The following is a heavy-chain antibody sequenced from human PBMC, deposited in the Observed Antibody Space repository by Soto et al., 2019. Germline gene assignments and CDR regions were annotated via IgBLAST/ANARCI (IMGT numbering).Heavy chain of an antibody. CDR3: AKAPCSYCSSTSCYLGFDF. CDR2: IGGRSGST. J-gene: IGHJ4*02. Sequence: LRRSLAASGFTFRSYAMSYVRRAPGQRLEWVSAIGGRSGSTYDPDSVKGRFTIAKDNSKNTLYLQMNRLRAKDTAVYYCAKAPCSYCSSTSCYLGFDFWGQGTLVTVSS. V-gene: IGHV3-23*01. D-gene: IGHD2-2*01. CDR1: GFTFRSYA.